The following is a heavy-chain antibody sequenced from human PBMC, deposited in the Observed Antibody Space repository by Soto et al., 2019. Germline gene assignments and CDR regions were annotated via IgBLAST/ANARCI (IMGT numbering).Heavy chain of an antibody. J-gene: IGHJ3*02. D-gene: IGHD3-22*01. V-gene: IGHV5-51*01. CDR1: GYSFSLYW. CDR2: MYPDDSDI. CDR3: ATAYVYDFENSNYYRDAFDI. Sequence: PGESLKISCKASGYSFSLYWIGWVRHMPGKGLEWMAIMYPDDSDIRYSPSFEAHVTISADKSTSTAFLQWSSLKASDTAMYYCATAYVYDFENSNYYRDAFDIWGQGTLVTVSS.